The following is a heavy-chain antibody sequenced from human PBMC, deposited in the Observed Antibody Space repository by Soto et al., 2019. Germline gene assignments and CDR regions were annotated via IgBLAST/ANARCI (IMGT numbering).Heavy chain of an antibody. V-gene: IGHV1-3*01. D-gene: IGHD2-2*01. CDR1: GYTFTSYA. CDR2: INAGNGNT. CDR3: ASSYCISTSCPPYYGMDV. J-gene: IGHJ6*02. Sequence: VASVKVSCKASGYTFTSYAMHWVRQAPGQRLEWMGWINAGNGNTKYSQKFQGRVTITRDTSASTAYMELRSLRSEDTAVYYCASSYCISTSCPPYYGMDVWGQGTTVTVSS.